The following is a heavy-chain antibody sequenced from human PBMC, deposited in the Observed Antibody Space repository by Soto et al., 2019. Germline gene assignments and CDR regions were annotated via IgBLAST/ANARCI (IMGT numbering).Heavy chain of an antibody. CDR3: ARGFEGYCSGGTCSIGSAFDI. V-gene: IGHV1-8*01. CDR1: GYTFTSYD. CDR2: MNPNSGNT. Sequence: ASVKVSCKASGYTFTSYDINLVRQATGQGLEWMGWMNPNSGNTGYAQKFQGRVTMTRNTSISTAYMELSSLRSEDTAVYYCARGFEGYCSGGTCSIGSAFDIWVQGTMVTVSS. J-gene: IGHJ3*02. D-gene: IGHD2-15*01.